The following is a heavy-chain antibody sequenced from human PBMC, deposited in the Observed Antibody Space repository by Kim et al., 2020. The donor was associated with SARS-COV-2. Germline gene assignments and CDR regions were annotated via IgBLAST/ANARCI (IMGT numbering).Heavy chain of an antibody. D-gene: IGHD3-9*01. CDR3: AKGSYYDILTEVDY. CDR1: GFTFDDYA. J-gene: IGHJ4*02. Sequence: GGSLRLSCAASGFTFDDYAMHWVRQAPGKGLEWVSGISWNSGSIGYADSVKGRFTISRDNAKNSLYLQMNSLRAEDTALYYCAKGSYYDILTEVDYWGQG. CDR2: ISWNSGSI. V-gene: IGHV3-9*01.